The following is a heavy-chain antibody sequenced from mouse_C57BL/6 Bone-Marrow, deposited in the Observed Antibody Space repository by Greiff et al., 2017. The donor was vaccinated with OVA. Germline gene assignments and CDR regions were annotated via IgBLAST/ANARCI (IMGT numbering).Heavy chain of an antibody. J-gene: IGHJ4*01. CDR1: GYTFTSYW. D-gene: IGHD3-1*01. Sequence: QVQLQQPGAELVKPGASVKLSCKASGYTFTSYWMQWVKQRPGQGLEWIGEIDPSDSDTNYNQKLKGKATLTVDTASSTAYMQLKSLTSEDSAVYYCARFGTGYWGQGTSVTVSS. CDR3: ARFGTGY. CDR2: IDPSDSDT. V-gene: IGHV1-50*01.